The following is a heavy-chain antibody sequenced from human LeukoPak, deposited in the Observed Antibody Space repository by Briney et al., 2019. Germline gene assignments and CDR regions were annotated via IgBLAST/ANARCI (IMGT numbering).Heavy chain of an antibody. CDR3: AREPELLSYYFDY. D-gene: IGHD1-26*01. CDR2: ISYDGSNK. J-gene: IGHJ4*02. V-gene: IGHV3-30*03. Sequence: PGRSLRLSCAASGFTFSSYGMHWVRQAPGKGLEWVAVISYDGSNKYYADSVKGRFTISRDNSKNTLYLQMNSLRAEDTAVYYCAREPELLSYYFDYWGQGTLVTVSS. CDR1: GFTFSSYG.